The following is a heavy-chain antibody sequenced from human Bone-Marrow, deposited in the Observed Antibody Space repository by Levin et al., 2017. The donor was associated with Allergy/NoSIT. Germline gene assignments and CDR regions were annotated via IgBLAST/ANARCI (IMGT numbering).Heavy chain of an antibody. CDR2: INPSSGGS. V-gene: IGHV1-2*06. J-gene: IGHJ4*02. Sequence: GESLKISCTTSGYTFTHHYIHWLRQVPGQGPEWMGRINPSSGGSNLADNFEGRMTLTRDTSISVVYMELSGLRSDDTAIYFCARDPQIGSAGPLFYFDFWGQGTLVTVSA. CDR1: GYTFTHHY. CDR3: ARDPQIGSAGPLFYFDF. D-gene: IGHD6-13*01.